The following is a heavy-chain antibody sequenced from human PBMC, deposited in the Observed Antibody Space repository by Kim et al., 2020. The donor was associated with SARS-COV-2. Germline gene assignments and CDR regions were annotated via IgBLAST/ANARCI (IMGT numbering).Heavy chain of an antibody. Sequence: GGTNYEKNFRGRVTMSRYTSINTVYLELTRVTSDDTAVYYCARSSLLDFDFWGQGTLVTVSS. V-gene: IGHV1-2*02. CDR3: ARSSLLDFDF. D-gene: IGHD3-10*01. J-gene: IGHJ4*02. CDR2: GGT.